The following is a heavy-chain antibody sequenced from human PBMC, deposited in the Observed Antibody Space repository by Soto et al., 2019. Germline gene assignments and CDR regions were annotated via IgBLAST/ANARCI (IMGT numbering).Heavy chain of an antibody. D-gene: IGHD3-3*01. CDR3: ARELYAIFGVVLPSPYYYGMDV. CDR1: GFTFSSYW. Sequence: PGGSLRLSCAASGFTFSSYWMSWVRQAPGKGLEWVANIKQDGSEKYYVDSVKGRFTISRDNAKNSLYLQMNSLRAEDTAVYYCARELYAIFGVVLPSPYYYGMDVWGQGTTVTVSS. CDR2: IKQDGSEK. J-gene: IGHJ6*02. V-gene: IGHV3-7*03.